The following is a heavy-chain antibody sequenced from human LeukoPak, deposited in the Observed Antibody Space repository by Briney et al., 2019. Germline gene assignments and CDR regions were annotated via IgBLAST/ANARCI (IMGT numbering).Heavy chain of an antibody. V-gene: IGHV3-33*03. Sequence: TGGFLRLSCAASGFTFSSYGMHWVRQAPGKGLEWVAVIWYDGSNKYYADSVKGRFTISRDNSKNSLYLQMNSLRTEDTALYYCAKDGVQLSHRGYYYYGMDVWGQGTTVTVSS. CDR2: IWYDGSNK. CDR3: AKDGVQLSHRGYYYYGMDV. J-gene: IGHJ6*02. D-gene: IGHD5-18*01. CDR1: GFTFSSYG.